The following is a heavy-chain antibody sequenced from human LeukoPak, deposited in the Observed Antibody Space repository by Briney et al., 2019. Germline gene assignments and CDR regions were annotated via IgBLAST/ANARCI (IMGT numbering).Heavy chain of an antibody. Sequence: PGGSLRLSCAASGFTFSSYGMHWVRQAPGKGLEWVAVILHDGSNKYYADSVKGRFTISRDKSKNTLSLQMNGLRVEDTAVYYCAKVMPPGRIRFYSYYMDVWGKGTTVTVS. CDR3: AKVMPPGRIRFYSYYMDV. CDR2: ILHDGSNK. D-gene: IGHD2-15*01. J-gene: IGHJ6*03. CDR1: GFTFSSYG. V-gene: IGHV3-30*18.